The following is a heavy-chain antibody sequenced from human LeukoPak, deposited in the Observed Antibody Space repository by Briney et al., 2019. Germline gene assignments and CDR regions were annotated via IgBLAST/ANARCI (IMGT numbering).Heavy chain of an antibody. CDR3: AREDDWNYEDY. J-gene: IGHJ4*02. V-gene: IGHV3-21*01. Sequence: GGSLRLSCAASGFTFSSYAMNWVRQAPGKGLEWVSSISSSSSYIYYADSVKGRFTISRDNAKNSLYLQMNSLRAEDTAIYYCAREDDWNYEDYWGQGTLVTVSS. D-gene: IGHD1-7*01. CDR1: GFTFSSYA. CDR2: ISSSSSYI.